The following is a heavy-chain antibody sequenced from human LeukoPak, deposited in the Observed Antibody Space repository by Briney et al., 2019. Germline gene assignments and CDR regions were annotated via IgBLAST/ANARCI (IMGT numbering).Heavy chain of an antibody. D-gene: IGHD3-22*01. CDR2: IIPIFGTA. V-gene: IGHV1-69*13. CDR1: GYTFTSYY. J-gene: IGHJ5*02. CDR3: ASLYYYDSSGYWNWFDP. Sequence: ASVKVSCKASGYTFTSYYMHWVRQAPGQGLEWRGGIIPIFGTANYAQKFQGRVTITADESTSTAYMELSSLRSEDTAVYYCASLYYYDSSGYWNWFDPWGQGTLVTVSS.